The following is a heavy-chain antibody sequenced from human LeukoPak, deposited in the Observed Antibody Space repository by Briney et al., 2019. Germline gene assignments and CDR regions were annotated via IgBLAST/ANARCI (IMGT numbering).Heavy chain of an antibody. CDR1: GFTFSSYG. CDR3: ARDRDKMATEGHWFDP. V-gene: IGHV3-33*01. D-gene: IGHD5-24*01. J-gene: IGHJ5*02. Sequence: GGSLRLSCAASGFTFSSYGMHWVRQAPGKGLEWVAVIWFDGSNKYYADSVKGRFTISRDNSKNTLYLQMNSLRAEDTAVYYCARDRDKMATEGHWFDPWGQGTLVTVSS. CDR2: IWFDGSNK.